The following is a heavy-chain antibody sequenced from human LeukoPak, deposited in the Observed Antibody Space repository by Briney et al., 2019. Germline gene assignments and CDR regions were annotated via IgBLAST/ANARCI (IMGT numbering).Heavy chain of an antibody. J-gene: IGHJ4*02. CDR2: TYYRSKWYN. D-gene: IGHD6-13*01. CDR1: GDSVSSNSAT. CDR3: ARGSSSNSWYFDY. V-gene: IGHV6-1*01. Sequence: SQTLSLTCAISGDSVSSNSATWTWIRQSPSRGLKWLGRTYYRSKWYNDYAVSVKSRITINPDTSKNQFSLQLNSVTPEDTAVYYCARGSSSNSWYFDYWGQGTLVTVSS.